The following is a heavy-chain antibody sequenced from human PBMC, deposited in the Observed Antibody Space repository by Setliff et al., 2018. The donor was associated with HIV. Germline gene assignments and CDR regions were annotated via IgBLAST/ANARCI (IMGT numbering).Heavy chain of an antibody. CDR3: ARDYLYYNLYNGSPVYGMDV. Sequence: GGSLRVSCAASGFTFRNYKFNWVRQAPGRGLEWVSSISIVSGGAIDYADSVQGRFTISRDNSKNSLYLQMNSLRVEDTAVYYCARDYLYYNLYNGSPVYGMDVWGQGTTVTVSS. J-gene: IGHJ6*02. CDR2: ISIVSGGAI. D-gene: IGHD3-3*01. CDR1: GFTFRNYK. V-gene: IGHV3-48*03.